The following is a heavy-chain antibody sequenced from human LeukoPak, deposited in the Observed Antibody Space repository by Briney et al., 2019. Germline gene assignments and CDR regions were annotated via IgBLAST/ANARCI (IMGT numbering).Heavy chain of an antibody. V-gene: IGHV4-34*01. Sequence: SETLSLTCAVYGGSFSGYYWSWIRQPPGKGLEWIGEINHSGSTNYNPSLKSRVTISVDMSKNQFSLKLGSVTAADTAVYYCARGCTIFAVVGIGYYYMDVWGKGTTVTVSS. CDR3: ARGCTIFAVVGIGYYYMDV. J-gene: IGHJ6*03. CDR1: GGSFSGYY. D-gene: IGHD3-3*01. CDR2: INHSGST.